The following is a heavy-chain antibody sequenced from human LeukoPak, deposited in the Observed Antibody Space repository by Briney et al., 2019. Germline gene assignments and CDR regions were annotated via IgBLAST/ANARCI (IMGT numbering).Heavy chain of an antibody. J-gene: IGHJ4*02. CDR2: INHSGST. CDR3: ARRVLRWLALDY. Sequence: PSGTLSLTCAVSGGSISSSNWWSWVRQPPGKGLEWIGEINHSGSTNYNPSLKSRVTISVDTSKNQFSLKLSSVTAADTAVYYCARRVLRWLALDYWGQGTLVTVSS. CDR1: GGSISSSNW. V-gene: IGHV4-4*02. D-gene: IGHD3-22*01.